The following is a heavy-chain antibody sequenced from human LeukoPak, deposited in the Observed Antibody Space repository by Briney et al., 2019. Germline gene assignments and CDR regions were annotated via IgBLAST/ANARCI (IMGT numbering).Heavy chain of an antibody. CDR2: INTNTGNP. J-gene: IGHJ4*02. Sequence: GASVKVSCKASGYTFTSYAMNWVRQAPGQGLEWMGWINTNTGNPTYAQGFTGRFVFSLDTSVSTAYLLISSLKAEDTAVYYCARESTGYYDSSGYYYDKPYFDYWGQGTLVTVSS. V-gene: IGHV7-4-1*02. D-gene: IGHD3-22*01. CDR1: GYTFTSYA. CDR3: ARESTGYYDSSGYYYDKPYFDY.